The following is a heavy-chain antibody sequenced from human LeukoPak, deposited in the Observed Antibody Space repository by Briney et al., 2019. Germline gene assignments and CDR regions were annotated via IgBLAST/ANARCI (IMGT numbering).Heavy chain of an antibody. V-gene: IGHV4-61*09. D-gene: IGHD5-18*01. Sequence: PSETLSLTCTVSGGSISSGFYDWYWIRQPAGKGLEWIGHIYTSKSMNYNPSLKSRVTISVDTSKNQFSLKLTSVTAADTAVYYCARDQGYSYGYVHFDYWGQGTLVTVSS. CDR2: IYTSKSM. CDR3: ARDQGYSYGYVHFDY. J-gene: IGHJ4*02. CDR1: GGSISSGFYD.